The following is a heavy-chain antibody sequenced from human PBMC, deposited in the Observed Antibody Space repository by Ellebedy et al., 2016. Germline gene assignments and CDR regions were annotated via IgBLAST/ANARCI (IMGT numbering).Heavy chain of an antibody. J-gene: IGHJ4*02. D-gene: IGHD2-2*01. Sequence: SETLSLTXAVSGGSISSNNWWNWVRQPPGKGLEWIGYIYYSGSTNYNPSLKSRVTISVDTSKNQFSLKLSSVTAADTAVYYCARGGCSSTSCRLFDYWGQGTLVTVSS. CDR2: IYYSGST. CDR3: ARGGCSSTSCRLFDY. V-gene: IGHV4-4*02. CDR1: GGSISSNNW.